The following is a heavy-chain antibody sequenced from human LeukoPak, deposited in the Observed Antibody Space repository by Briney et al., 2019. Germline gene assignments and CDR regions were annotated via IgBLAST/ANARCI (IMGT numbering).Heavy chain of an antibody. D-gene: IGHD2-15*01. Sequence: SETLSLTCAVSGYSISSGYYWGWIRQPPGKGLEWIGSIYHSGSTYYNPSLKSRVTISVDTSKNQFSLKLSSVTAADTSVYYCAREEDIVVVVAATGWFDPWGQGTLVTVSS. J-gene: IGHJ5*02. CDR2: IYHSGST. V-gene: IGHV4-38-2*02. CDR3: AREEDIVVVVAATGWFDP. CDR1: GYSISSGYY.